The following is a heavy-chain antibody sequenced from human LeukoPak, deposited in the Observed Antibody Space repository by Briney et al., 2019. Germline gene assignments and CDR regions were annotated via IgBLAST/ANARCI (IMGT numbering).Heavy chain of an antibody. CDR2: IMGDGGNT. CDR3: AKSGVGRTVLRLHWFDP. Sequence: PGGSRRLSWAASGFTFSRDAMSWVRQAPGKGREWVLSIMGDGGNTYYADSVKGRFTISRDNSKNTLYLQMNSLRAEDTAVYYCAKSGVGRTVLRLHWFDPWGQGTLVTVSS. V-gene: IGHV3-23*01. J-gene: IGHJ5*02. CDR1: GFTFSRDA. D-gene: IGHD2/OR15-2a*01.